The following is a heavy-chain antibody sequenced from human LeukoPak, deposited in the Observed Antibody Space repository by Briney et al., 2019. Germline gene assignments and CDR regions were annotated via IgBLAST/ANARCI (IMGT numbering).Heavy chain of an antibody. V-gene: IGHV2-70*11. D-gene: IGHD1-26*01. J-gene: IGHJ4*02. CDR2: IDWDDDK. CDR3: ARIRGQVGAAFGNYFDY. Sequence: SGPTLVNPTQTLTLTCTFSGFSLSSSGMCVSWIRQPPGKVLEWLARIDWDDDKYYNTSLKTRVTISKDTSKKQVVLTMTNMDPVDTATYYCARIRGQVGAAFGNYFDYWGQGTLVTVSS. CDR1: GFSLSSSGMC.